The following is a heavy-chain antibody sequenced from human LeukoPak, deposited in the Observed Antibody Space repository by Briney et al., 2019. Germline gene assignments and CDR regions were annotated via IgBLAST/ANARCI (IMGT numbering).Heavy chain of an antibody. CDR3: ARLAQQLVRGAFDI. CDR2: ISLSGST. D-gene: IGHD6-13*01. CDR1: GGSFSGYY. V-gene: IGHV4-34*01. Sequence: SETLSLTCAVYGGSFSGYYWSWIRQPPGQGLEWIGEISLSGSTNYNPSLKSRVTISVDTSKNQFSLKLSSVTAADTAVYYCARLAQQLVRGAFDIWGQGTMVTVSS. J-gene: IGHJ3*02.